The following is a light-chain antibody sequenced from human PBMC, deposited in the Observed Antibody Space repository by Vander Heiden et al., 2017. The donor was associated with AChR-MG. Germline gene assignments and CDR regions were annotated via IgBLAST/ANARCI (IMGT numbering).Light chain of an antibody. Sequence: QSALTQPASVSGSAGQSITIPCTGTSSDVGGYNYVSWYQQHPGKAPKLMIYEVSNRPSGVSNRFSGSKSGNTASLTISGLQAEDEADYYCSSYTSSNTPVVFGGGTKLTVL. CDR3: SSYTSSNTPVV. CDR2: EVS. CDR1: SSDVGGYNY. V-gene: IGLV2-14*01. J-gene: IGLJ2*01.